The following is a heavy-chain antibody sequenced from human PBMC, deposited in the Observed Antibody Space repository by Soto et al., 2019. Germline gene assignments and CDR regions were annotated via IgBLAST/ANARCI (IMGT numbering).Heavy chain of an antibody. CDR1: GYTFTSYG. CDR3: AGDMGDHDAFDI. V-gene: IGHV1-18*01. Sequence: QVQLVQSGAEVKKPGASVKVSCKASGYTFTSYGISWVRQAPGQGLEWMGWISAYNGNTNYAQKLQGRVTMTTDTATSTAYVELRSLRSGDTAVYYCAGDMGDHDAFDIWGQGTMVTVSS. J-gene: IGHJ3*02. D-gene: IGHD3-16*01. CDR2: ISAYNGNT.